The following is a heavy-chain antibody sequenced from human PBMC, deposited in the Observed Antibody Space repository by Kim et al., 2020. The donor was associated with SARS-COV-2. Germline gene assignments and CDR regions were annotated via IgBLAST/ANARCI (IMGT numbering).Heavy chain of an antibody. CDR2: IFYNGDT. J-gene: IGHJ6*03. Sequence: SETLSLTCNVSGASITRGDSFWSWIRQPPGKGLEWIGYIFYNGDTYYSPSLKSRLTMSVDTSKNQFTLRLHSVTAADTAVYYCARRWGGGYYHMDVWGKGTTVTVSS. CDR1: GASITRGDSF. D-gene: IGHD3-3*01. CDR3: ARRWGGGYYHMDV. V-gene: IGHV4-30-4*01.